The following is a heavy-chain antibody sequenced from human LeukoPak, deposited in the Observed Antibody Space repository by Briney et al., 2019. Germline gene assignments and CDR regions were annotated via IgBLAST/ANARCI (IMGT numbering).Heavy chain of an antibody. CDR2: IYYSGST. V-gene: IGHV4-59*01. J-gene: IGHJ4*02. CDR3: ARTYCSGGSCYSDY. D-gene: IGHD2-15*01. Sequence: SETLSLTCTVSGGSISSYYWVWIRQPPGKGLEWIGYIYYSGSTNYNPSLKSRVTISVDTSKNQFSLKLSSVTAADTAVYYCARTYCSGGSCYSDYWGQGTLVTVSS. CDR1: GGSISSYY.